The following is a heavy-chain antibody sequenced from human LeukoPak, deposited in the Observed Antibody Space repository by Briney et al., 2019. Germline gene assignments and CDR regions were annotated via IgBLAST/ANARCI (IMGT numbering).Heavy chain of an antibody. Sequence: SETLPLTCTVSGGSISSSSYYWGWIRQPPGKGLEWIGSICYSGSTYYNPSLKSRLTISVDTSKNQFSLKLSSVTATDTAVYYCARRAYCSSTSCYEYWFVPWSQGTLVTVSS. V-gene: IGHV4-39*01. J-gene: IGHJ5*02. CDR3: ARRAYCSSTSCYEYWFVP. D-gene: IGHD2-2*01. CDR1: GGSISSSSYY. CDR2: ICYSGST.